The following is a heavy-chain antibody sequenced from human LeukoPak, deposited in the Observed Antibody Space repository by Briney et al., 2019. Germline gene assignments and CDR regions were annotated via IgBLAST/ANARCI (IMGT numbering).Heavy chain of an antibody. Sequence: SVKVSCKASGGTFSSYAISWVRQAPGQGLEWMGGIIPIFGTANYAQKLQGRVTMTTDTSTSTAYMELRSLRSDDTAVYYCARDWGLLIEYSSGPVDYWGQGTLVTVSS. J-gene: IGHJ4*02. D-gene: IGHD6-19*01. CDR1: GGTFSSYA. V-gene: IGHV1-69*05. CDR2: IIPIFGTA. CDR3: ARDWGLLIEYSSGPVDY.